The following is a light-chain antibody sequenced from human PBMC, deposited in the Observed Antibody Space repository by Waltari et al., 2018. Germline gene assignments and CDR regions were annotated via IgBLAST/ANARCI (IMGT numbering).Light chain of an antibody. CDR1: QSVLSNNLNY. V-gene: IGKV4-1*01. Sequence: DIMLTQSPASLPVALGRRATHNCQSSQSVLSNNLNYLAWFQQKAGQPPKLLLYWASTRGSGVPDRFSGSGSGTDFTLTISALQAEDVAIYYCQQYHTGPITFGQGTRLEIK. CDR2: WAS. CDR3: QQYHTGPIT. J-gene: IGKJ5*01.